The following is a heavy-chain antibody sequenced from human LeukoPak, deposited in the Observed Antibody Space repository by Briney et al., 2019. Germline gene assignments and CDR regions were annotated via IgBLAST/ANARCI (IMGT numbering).Heavy chain of an antibody. J-gene: IGHJ6*03. CDR3: ARGPSAARPYHYYMDV. D-gene: IGHD6-6*01. Sequence: GGSLRLSCAASGFTFDDYGMSWVRQAPGKGLEWVSGINWNGGSTGYADSVKGRFTISRDNAKNSLYLQMNSLRAEDTALYYCARGPSAARPYHYYMDVWGKGTTVTVSS. CDR1: GFTFDDYG. V-gene: IGHV3-20*04. CDR2: INWNGGST.